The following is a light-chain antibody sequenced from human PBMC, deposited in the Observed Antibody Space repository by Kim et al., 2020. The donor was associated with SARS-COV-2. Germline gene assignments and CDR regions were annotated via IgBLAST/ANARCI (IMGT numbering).Light chain of an antibody. CDR3: SSYTTTSSWV. Sequence: QSALTQPASVSGSPGQSITISCIGTNNDIGIYNYVSWYQQDPGKAPKLIIYDVNNRPSGISDRFSGSKSGNTASLTISGLQADDEANYHCSSYTTTSSWVFGGGTQLTVL. CDR1: NNDIGIYNY. V-gene: IGLV2-14*03. CDR2: DVN. J-gene: IGLJ3*02.